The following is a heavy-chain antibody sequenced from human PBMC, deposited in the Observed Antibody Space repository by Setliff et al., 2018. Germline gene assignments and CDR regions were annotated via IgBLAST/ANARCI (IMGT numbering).Heavy chain of an antibody. Sequence: GGSLRLSCAASGFTFSDHYMDWVRQAPGKGLEWVGRIRGRTDNYATAYAASVRGRFTISRDDSKNTAYLQMNSLKTEDTAVYYCTFARDGYDVFDIWGQGTMVTVSS. CDR3: TFARDGYDVFDI. V-gene: IGHV3-73*01. CDR2: IRGRTDNYAT. CDR1: GFTFSDHY. D-gene: IGHD5-18*01. J-gene: IGHJ3*02.